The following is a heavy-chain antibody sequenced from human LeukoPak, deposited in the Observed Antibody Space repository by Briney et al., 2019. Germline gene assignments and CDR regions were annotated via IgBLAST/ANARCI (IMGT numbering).Heavy chain of an antibody. CDR1: GGSFSGYY. CDR3: ARAGIAAAGDAFDI. J-gene: IGHJ3*02. V-gene: IGHV4-34*01. CDR2: INHSGST. D-gene: IGHD6-13*01. Sequence: SETLSLTCAVYGGSFSGYYWSWIRQPPGKGLEWIGEINHSGSTNYNPSLKSRVTISVDTSKNQFSLKLSSVTAADTAVYYCARAGIAAAGDAFDIWGQGTMVTVSS.